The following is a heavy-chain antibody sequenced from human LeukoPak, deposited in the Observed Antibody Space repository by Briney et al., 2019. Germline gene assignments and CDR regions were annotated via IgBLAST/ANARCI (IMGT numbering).Heavy chain of an antibody. CDR2: IRQDGDKR. V-gene: IGHV3-7*03. Sequence: GGSLRLSCAASGFTFSDYWMTWVRQAPGKGLEWVANIRQDGDKRSYGGSVMGRFAISRDNAENTLYLQLNRLRAEDTALYYCARVSYVDEAFDNWGQGVLVTVSS. J-gene: IGHJ4*02. CDR3: ARVSYVDEAFDN. CDR1: GFTFSDYW. D-gene: IGHD3-16*01.